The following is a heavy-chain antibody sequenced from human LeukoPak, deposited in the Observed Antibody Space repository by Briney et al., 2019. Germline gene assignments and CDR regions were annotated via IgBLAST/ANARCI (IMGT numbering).Heavy chain of an antibody. J-gene: IGHJ4*02. CDR3: AREMGDFWSGYYNI. Sequence: PSETLSLTCAVYGGSFSGYYWSWIRQPPGKGLEWIGEINHSGSTNYNPSLKSRVTISVDTSKNQFSLKLSSVTAADTAVYYCAREMGDFWSGYYNIWGQGTLVTVSS. CDR1: GGSFSGYY. CDR2: INHSGST. V-gene: IGHV4-34*01. D-gene: IGHD3-3*01.